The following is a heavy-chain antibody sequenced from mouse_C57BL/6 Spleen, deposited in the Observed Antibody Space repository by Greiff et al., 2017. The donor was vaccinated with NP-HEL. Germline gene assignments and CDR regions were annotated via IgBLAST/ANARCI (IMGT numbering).Heavy chain of an antibody. CDR1: GFNIKDYY. CDR3: ASRLLFYAMDY. D-gene: IGHD2-3*01. Sequence: EVQLQQSGAALVKPGASVKLSCPASGFNIKDYYMHWVKQRTEQGLEWIGRIDPEDGETKYAPKFQGKATITADTSSNTASLQLSSLTSEDTAVYYYASRLLFYAMDYWGQGTSVTVSS. CDR2: IDPEDGET. J-gene: IGHJ4*01. V-gene: IGHV14-2*01.